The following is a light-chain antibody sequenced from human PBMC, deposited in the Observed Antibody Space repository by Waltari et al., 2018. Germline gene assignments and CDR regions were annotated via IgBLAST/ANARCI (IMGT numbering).Light chain of an antibody. J-gene: IGKJ2*01. CDR2: WAS. CDR1: PTVLYNSNNRNY. Sequence: DFVMTQSPASLALSLGERATIHCKTSPTVLYNSNNRNYLTWYQQKPGQPPQLLFYWASTRESGVPDLFSASGSGTDFTLTISRLQPEDVAIYYCQQYYSAPYTFGQGTKLEIK. CDR3: QQYYSAPYT. V-gene: IGKV4-1*01.